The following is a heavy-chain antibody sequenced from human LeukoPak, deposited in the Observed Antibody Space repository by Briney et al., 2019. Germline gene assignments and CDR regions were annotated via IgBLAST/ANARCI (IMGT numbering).Heavy chain of an antibody. V-gene: IGHV4-59*01. CDR2: IYYGGST. D-gene: IGHD6-13*01. CDR1: GGSISSYY. J-gene: IGHJ4*02. Sequence: PSETLSLTCTVSGGSISSYYWSWIRQPPGKGLEWIGYIYYGGSTNYNPSLKSRVTISVDTSKNQFSLKLSSVTAADTAVYYCARAPIAAGGTENFDYWGQGTLVTVSS. CDR3: ARAPIAAGGTENFDY.